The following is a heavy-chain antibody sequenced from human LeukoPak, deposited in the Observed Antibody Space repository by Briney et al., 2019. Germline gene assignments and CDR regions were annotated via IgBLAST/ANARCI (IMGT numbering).Heavy chain of an antibody. V-gene: IGHV4-4*07. J-gene: IGHJ6*04. CDR2: IYPSGST. Sequence: PSETLSPTCSVSGGSISSYFWNWIRQPAGKGLEWIGRIYPSGSTNYSPSLKSRVTMSRDTSTNQFFLKLNSMTAADTAVYYCARGWEANLDVWGKGTTVTVSS. CDR1: GGSISSYF. CDR3: ARGWEANLDV. D-gene: IGHD1-26*01.